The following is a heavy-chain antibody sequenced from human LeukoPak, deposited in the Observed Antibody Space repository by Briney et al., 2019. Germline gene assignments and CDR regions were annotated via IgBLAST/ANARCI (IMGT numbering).Heavy chain of an antibody. V-gene: IGHV1-2*02. D-gene: IGHD2-8*01. CDR2: INPNSGGT. CDR1: GYTFTGYY. CDR3: ARYCSSDVCDSRYFDY. Sequence: APVKVSCKASGYTFTGYYMHWVRQAPGQGLEWMGWINPNSGGTNYAQKFQGRVTMTRDTSISTAYMELSRLRSDDTAVYYCARYCSSDVCDSRYFDYWGQGTPVTVSS. J-gene: IGHJ4*02.